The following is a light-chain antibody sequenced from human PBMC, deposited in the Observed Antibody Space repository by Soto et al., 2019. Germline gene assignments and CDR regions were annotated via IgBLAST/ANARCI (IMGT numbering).Light chain of an antibody. J-gene: IGKJ1*01. Sequence: IQMTQSPSSLSASVGDRVTITCLPSQGTRDDLGWYQQKPGKAPKLLIYAASSLQSGVPSRFSGSGSGTDFTLTISSLQPEDFATYYCQQSYSTPPTFGQGTKVDIK. V-gene: IGKV1-39*01. CDR3: QQSYSTPPT. CDR2: AAS. CDR1: QGTRDD.